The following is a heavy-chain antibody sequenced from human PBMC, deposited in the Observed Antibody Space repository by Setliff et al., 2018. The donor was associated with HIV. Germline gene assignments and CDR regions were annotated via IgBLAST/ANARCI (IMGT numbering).Heavy chain of an antibody. CDR1: GGSISSGTYY. Sequence: PLETLSLTCTVSGGSISSGTYYWGWIRQPPGKGLEWIGSIYYSGSTYYNPSLKSRITISVDTSKNQFSLKLSSVTAADTAVYYCARVGDYGSGGWFDPWGQGTLVTVSS. V-gene: IGHV4-39*07. CDR3: ARVGDYGSGGWFDP. D-gene: IGHD3-10*01. CDR2: IYYSGST. J-gene: IGHJ5*02.